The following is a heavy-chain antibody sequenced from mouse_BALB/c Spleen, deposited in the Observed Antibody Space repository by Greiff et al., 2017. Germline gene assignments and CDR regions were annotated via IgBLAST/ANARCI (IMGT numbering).Heavy chain of an antibody. CDR1: GFNIKDTY. D-gene: IGHD3-3*01. CDR2: IDPANGNT. J-gene: IGHJ4*01. V-gene: IGHV14-3*02. CDR3: ARGGQGYAMDY. Sequence: VQLQQSGAELVKPGASVKLSCTASGFNIKDTYMHWVKQRPEQGLEWIGRIDPANGNTNYDPKFQGKATITADTSSNTAYLQLSSLTSEDTAVYYCARGGQGYAMDYWGQGTSVTVSS.